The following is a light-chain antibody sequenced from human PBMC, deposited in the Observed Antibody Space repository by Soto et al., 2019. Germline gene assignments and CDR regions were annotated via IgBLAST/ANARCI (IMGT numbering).Light chain of an antibody. CDR3: QQYDSSPLT. J-gene: IGKJ4*01. CDR2: GAS. CDR1: QSVSRDF. Sequence: IVLTQSPATLSLSPEERATLSCRASQSVSRDFLAWYQQKPGQAPRLLIYGASSRATGIPDRFSGSGSGTDFTLTISRLEPEDFAVYYCQQYDSSPLTFGGGTKVDI. V-gene: IGKV3-20*01.